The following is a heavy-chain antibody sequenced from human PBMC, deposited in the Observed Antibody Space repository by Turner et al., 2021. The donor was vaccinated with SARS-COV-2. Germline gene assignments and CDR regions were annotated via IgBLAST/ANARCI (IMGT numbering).Heavy chain of an antibody. CDR3: AKGYSPDY. V-gene: IGHV3-9*01. D-gene: IGHD4-4*01. CDR2: ISWNSASM. Sequence: EVQLVESGGGLVQPGRSLGLSCAASGFKFDDYAMHWVRQAPGKGLEWVSGISWNSASMDYADSVKGRFTISRDNSKNTLYLQMNSLRAEDTAVYYCAKGYSPDYWGQGTLVTVSS. J-gene: IGHJ4*02. CDR1: GFKFDDYA.